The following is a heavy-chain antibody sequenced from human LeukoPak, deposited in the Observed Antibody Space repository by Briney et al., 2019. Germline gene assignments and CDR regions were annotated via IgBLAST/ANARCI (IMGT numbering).Heavy chain of an antibody. Sequence: PSETLSLTCTVSGGSINSYYWSWIRQPPGKGLEWIGYIYYSGGTNYNPSLKSRVTISVDTSKNQFSLRLSSVTAADTAVYYCARVTGYMTEDYFDYWGQGTLTTVSS. D-gene: IGHD6-13*01. CDR3: ARVTGYMTEDYFDY. J-gene: IGHJ4*02. V-gene: IGHV4-59*01. CDR1: GGSINSYY. CDR2: IYYSGGT.